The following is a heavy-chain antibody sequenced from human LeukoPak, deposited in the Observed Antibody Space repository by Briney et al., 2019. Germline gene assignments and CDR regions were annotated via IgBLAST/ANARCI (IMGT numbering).Heavy chain of an antibody. Sequence: GRSLRLSCAASGFTFDDYAMHWVRQAPGKGLEWVSGISWNSGSIDYADSVKGRFTISRDNVKNSLYLQMNSLRAEDMALYYCAKGGYEQIGSFDYWGRGTLVTVSS. V-gene: IGHV3-9*03. CDR1: GFTFDDYA. CDR2: ISWNSGSI. CDR3: AKGGYEQIGSFDY. J-gene: IGHJ4*02. D-gene: IGHD5-12*01.